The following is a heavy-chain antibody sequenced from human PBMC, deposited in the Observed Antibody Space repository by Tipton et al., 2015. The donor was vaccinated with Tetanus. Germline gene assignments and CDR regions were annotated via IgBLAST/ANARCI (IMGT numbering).Heavy chain of an antibody. D-gene: IGHD6-19*01. J-gene: IGHJ4*02. CDR3: VRDGGSSGWWAY. CDR2: MYSGGDT. V-gene: IGHV3-53*01. Sequence: GSLRLSCVASGFIVSSHYMSWVRQAPGKGLEWVSVMYSGGDTYYVDSVKGRFSISRDNAKNTLYLQMNSLRVEDTAVYYCVRDGGSSGWWAYWGQGTLVTVSS. CDR1: GFIVSSHY.